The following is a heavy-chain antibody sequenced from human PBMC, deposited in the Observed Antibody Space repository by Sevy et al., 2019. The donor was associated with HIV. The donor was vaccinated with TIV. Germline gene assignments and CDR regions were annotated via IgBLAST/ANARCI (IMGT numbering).Heavy chain of an antibody. Sequence: SETLSLTCTVSGGSISSYYWSWIRQPPGKGLEWIGYIYYSGSTNYNPSLKSRVTISVDMSKNQFSLKLSSVTAADTAVYYSARDTRWRQSDWYFDLWGRGTLVTVSS. CDR1: GGSISSYY. V-gene: IGHV4-59*01. J-gene: IGHJ2*01. CDR2: IYYSGST. CDR3: ARDTRWRQSDWYFDL. D-gene: IGHD1-26*01.